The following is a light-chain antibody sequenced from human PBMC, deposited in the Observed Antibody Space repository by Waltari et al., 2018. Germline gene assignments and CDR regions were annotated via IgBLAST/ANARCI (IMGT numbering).Light chain of an antibody. J-gene: IGLJ2*01. V-gene: IGLV1-51*01. CDR2: DND. Sequence: QSVLTQPPSVSAAPGQRVTIPRSRRRSNLENNYVSLYRQLPGTAPKLLIYDNDKRPSGIPDRFSGSKSGTSATLGITGLQTGDEADYYCGTWDSSLTAVVFGGGTKLTVL. CDR1: RSNLENNY. CDR3: GTWDSSLTAVV.